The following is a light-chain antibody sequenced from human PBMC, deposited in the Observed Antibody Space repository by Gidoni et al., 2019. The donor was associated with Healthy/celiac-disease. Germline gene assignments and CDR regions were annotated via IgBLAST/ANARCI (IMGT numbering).Light chain of an antibody. J-gene: IGKJ2*01. V-gene: IGKV3-11*01. CDR3: QQRSNWPPT. CDR2: DAS. CDR1: QSVSSY. Sequence: ELVLTQSPAILSLSPGERATLSCSASQSVSSYLAWYQQKAGQAPRLLIYDASTRATGIPARFSGSGSGTDFTLTISSLEPEDFAVYYCQQRSNWPPTFGQWTKLEIK.